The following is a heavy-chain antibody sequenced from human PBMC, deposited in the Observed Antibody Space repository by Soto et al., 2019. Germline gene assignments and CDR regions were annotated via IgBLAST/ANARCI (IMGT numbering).Heavy chain of an antibody. CDR1: GFPFNSYA. D-gene: IGHD2-21*01. Sequence: QVPLVESGGGVVQPGRSLRLSCAASGFPFNSYAMHWYRQATGKGLEWVAVVSYDGNYKTYADSVKGRFIISRDNSDNTLNLQRHSLRCEDTAVYYCARDSLWYLDYWGRGTVVTVSS. CDR3: ARDSLWYLDY. J-gene: IGHJ4*02. V-gene: IGHV3-30-3*01. CDR2: VSYDGNYK.